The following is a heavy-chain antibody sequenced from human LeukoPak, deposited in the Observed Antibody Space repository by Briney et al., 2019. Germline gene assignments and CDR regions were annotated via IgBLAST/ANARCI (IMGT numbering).Heavy chain of an antibody. V-gene: IGHV1-46*01. CDR1: GGTFSSYA. CDR3: ARSIQLWSKVDH. D-gene: IGHD5-18*01. Sequence: ASVKVSCKASGGTFSSYAISWVRQAPGQGLEWMGIINPSGGSTSYAQKFQGRVTMTRDMSTSTVYMELSSLRSEDTAVYYCARSIQLWSKVDHWGQGTLVTVSS. CDR2: INPSGGST. J-gene: IGHJ4*02.